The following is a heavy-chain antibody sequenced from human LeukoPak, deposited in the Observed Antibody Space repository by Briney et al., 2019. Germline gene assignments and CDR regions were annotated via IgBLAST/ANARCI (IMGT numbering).Heavy chain of an antibody. J-gene: IGHJ6*02. V-gene: IGHV3-23*01. Sequence: GGSLRLSCAASGFTFNNYALSWVRQAPGKGLEWVSSISGNGGSTYYADSVKGRFTISRDNSKNTLYLQMNSLRAEDTAVYYCGGYPQRNYYYGMDVWGQGTTVTVSS. D-gene: IGHD1-1*01. CDR1: GFTFNNYA. CDR2: ISGNGGST. CDR3: GGYPQRNYYYGMDV.